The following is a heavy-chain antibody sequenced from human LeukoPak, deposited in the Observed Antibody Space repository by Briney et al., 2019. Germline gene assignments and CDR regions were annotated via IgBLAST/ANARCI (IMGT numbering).Heavy chain of an antibody. CDR3: AKAPVTTCRGAFCYPFDY. Sequence: PGGSLRLSCAASGFTFSSYEMNWVRQAPGKGLDWVSYISTSGSTIYYADSVKGRFTISRDSSKNTLFLQMNRLRPEDAAVYYCAKAPVTTCRGAFCYPFDYWGLGTLVTVSS. D-gene: IGHD2-15*01. CDR2: ISTSGSTI. J-gene: IGHJ4*02. V-gene: IGHV3-48*03. CDR1: GFTFSSYE.